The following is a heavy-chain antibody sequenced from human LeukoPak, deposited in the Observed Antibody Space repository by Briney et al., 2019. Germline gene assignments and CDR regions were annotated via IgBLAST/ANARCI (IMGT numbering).Heavy chain of an antibody. D-gene: IGHD3-9*01. Sequence: GGSLRLSCAASGFTFSDYYMSWIRQAPGKGLEWVSYISSSGSTIYYADSVKGRFTISRDNAKNSLYLQMNSLRAEDTAVYYCARADYYDILTGHGATLDVWGQGTTVTVSS. J-gene: IGHJ6*02. V-gene: IGHV3-11*01. CDR1: GFTFSDYY. CDR2: ISSSGSTI. CDR3: ARADYYDILTGHGATLDV.